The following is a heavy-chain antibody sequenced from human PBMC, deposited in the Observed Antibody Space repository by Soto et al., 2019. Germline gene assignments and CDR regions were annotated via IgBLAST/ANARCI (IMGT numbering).Heavy chain of an antibody. CDR3: AKGDGFILAV. D-gene: IGHD1-26*01. V-gene: IGHV3-53*02. J-gene: IGHJ6*02. Sequence: EVQVLATGGGLIQPGGSLRLSCAASGFTVNSNYMSWVRQAPGEGLQWVSITNTGGTTYYADSVKGRFTVSRDNSKNTLDLQRNSLRVEDTAVYYCAKGDGFILAVWGQGTTVSVSS. CDR2: TNTGGTT. CDR1: GFTVNSNY.